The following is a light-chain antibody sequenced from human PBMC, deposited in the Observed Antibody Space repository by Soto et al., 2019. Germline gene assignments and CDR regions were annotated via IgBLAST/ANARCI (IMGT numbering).Light chain of an antibody. J-gene: IGKJ4*01. CDR1: QSVSNTY. Sequence: EIVLTQSPGTLSLSPGERATLSCRASQSVSNTYLAWYQQKPGQAPRLLIYDASSRATGIPDRFSGSGSGTDFTLTISRLEPEDFGVYYCQQYNNWPRATFGGGTKVEIK. CDR2: DAS. CDR3: QQYNNWPRAT. V-gene: IGKV3-20*01.